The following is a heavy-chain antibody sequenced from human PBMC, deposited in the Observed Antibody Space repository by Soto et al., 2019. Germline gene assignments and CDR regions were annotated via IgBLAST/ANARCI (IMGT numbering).Heavy chain of an antibody. J-gene: IGHJ4*02. CDR3: AKDLFPSGSGWTGHYFDY. CDR2: ISGSGGST. D-gene: IGHD6-19*01. Sequence: VRQAPGKGLEWVSAISGSGGSTYYADSVKGRFTIPRDNSKNTLYLQMNSLRAEDTAVYYCAKDLFPSGSGWTGHYFDYWGQGTLVTVSS. V-gene: IGHV3-23*01.